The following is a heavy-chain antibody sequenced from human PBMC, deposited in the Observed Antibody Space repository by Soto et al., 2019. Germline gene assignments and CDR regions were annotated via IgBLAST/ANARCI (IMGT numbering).Heavy chain of an antibody. V-gene: IGHV3-33*01. CDR3: AREDSSGWYDAFDI. CDR1: GFTFSSYG. J-gene: IGHJ3*02. CDR2: IWYDGSNK. D-gene: IGHD6-19*01. Sequence: GGSLRLSCAASGFTFSSYGMHWVRQAPGKGLEWVAVIWYDGSNKYYADSVKGRFTISRDNSKNTLYLQMNSLRAEDTAVYYCAREDSSGWYDAFDIWGQGTMVTVSS.